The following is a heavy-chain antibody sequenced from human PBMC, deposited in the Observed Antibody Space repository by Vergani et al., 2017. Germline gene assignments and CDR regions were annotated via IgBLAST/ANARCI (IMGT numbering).Heavy chain of an antibody. Sequence: VQLLESGGGLVQPGGSLRLSCAASGFTFSDYYMSWIRQAPGKGLEWVAVIWYDGSNKYYADSVKGRFTISRDNSKNTLYLQMNSLRAEDTAVYYCARDQGERGTWTGFDYWGQGTLVTVSS. J-gene: IGHJ4*02. D-gene: IGHD3-16*01. CDR3: ARDQGERGTWTGFDY. CDR1: GFTFSDYY. V-gene: IGHV3-33*08. CDR2: IWYDGSNK.